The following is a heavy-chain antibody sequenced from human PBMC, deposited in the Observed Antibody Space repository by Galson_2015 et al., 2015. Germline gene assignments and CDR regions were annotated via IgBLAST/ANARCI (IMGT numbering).Heavy chain of an antibody. CDR3: AKDSNDWYVKWTLEY. CDR2: ISYDGGNK. Sequence: SLRLSCAASGFTFSNYGMHWVRQAPGKGLEWVAVISYDGGNKYYGDSVKGRFTISRDKSKNSLYLQMNNLRPEDTAVYYCAKDSNDWYVKWTLEYWGQGTLVTVSS. V-gene: IGHV3-30*18. D-gene: IGHD6-19*01. CDR1: GFTFSNYG. J-gene: IGHJ4*02.